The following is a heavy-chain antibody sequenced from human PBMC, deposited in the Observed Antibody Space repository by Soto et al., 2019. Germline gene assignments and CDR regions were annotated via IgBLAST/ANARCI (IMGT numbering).Heavy chain of an antibody. CDR1: GYSYTSYW. V-gene: IGHV5-51*01. D-gene: IGHD6-13*01. CDR3: ARTAAAGKYYYGTDV. Sequence: GESLKISCKGSGYSYTSYWIGSVRQMPGKGLEWMGIIYPGDSDTRYSPSFQGQVTISADKSISTAYLQWSSLKASDTAMYYCARTAAAGKYYYGTDVWGQGTTVTVSS. CDR2: IYPGDSDT. J-gene: IGHJ6*02.